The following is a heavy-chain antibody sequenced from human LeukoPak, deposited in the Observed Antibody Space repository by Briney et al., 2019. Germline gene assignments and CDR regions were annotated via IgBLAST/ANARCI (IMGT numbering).Heavy chain of an antibody. D-gene: IGHD2-15*01. CDR3: ARDCSGGSCYGAFGI. J-gene: IGHJ3*02. CDR2: IYDSGST. CDR1: GASIRSGDYY. V-gene: IGHV4-30-4*01. Sequence: SETLSLTCTVSGASIRSGDYYWSWIRQPPGKGLEWIGYIYDSGSTYYNPSLKSRITISVDTSENRFSLKLSSVTATDTAVYYCARDCSGGSCYGAFGIWGQGTMVTVSS.